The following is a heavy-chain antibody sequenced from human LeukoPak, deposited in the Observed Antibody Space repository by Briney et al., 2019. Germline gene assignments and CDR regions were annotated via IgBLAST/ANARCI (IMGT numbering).Heavy chain of an antibody. V-gene: IGHV1-46*01. Sequence: ASVKVSCKASGYTFTTHYMHWVRRAPGQGLEWMGIINPSGGSTSYAQKFQGRVTMTRDTSASTVYMDLSNLRFEDTAVYYCARVLVGGYGGVGDYWGQGTLVTVSS. D-gene: IGHD6-19*01. CDR3: ARVLVGGYGGVGDY. J-gene: IGHJ4*02. CDR1: GYTFTTHY. CDR2: INPSGGST.